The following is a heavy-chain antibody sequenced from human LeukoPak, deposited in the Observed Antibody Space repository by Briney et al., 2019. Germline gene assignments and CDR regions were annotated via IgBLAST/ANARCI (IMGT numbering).Heavy chain of an antibody. CDR3: AREVTGRFGELSQFDY. J-gene: IGHJ4*02. Sequence: PSETLSLTCTVSGGSISSGDYYWSWIRQPPGKGLEWIGYIYYSGSTYYNPSLKSRVTISVDTSKNQFSLKLSSVTAADTAVYYCAREVTGRFGELSQFDYWGQGTLVTVSS. V-gene: IGHV4-30-4*01. CDR2: IYYSGST. D-gene: IGHD3-10*01. CDR1: GGSISSGDYY.